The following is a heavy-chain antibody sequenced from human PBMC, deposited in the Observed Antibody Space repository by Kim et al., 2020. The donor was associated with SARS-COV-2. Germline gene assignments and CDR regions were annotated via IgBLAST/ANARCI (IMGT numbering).Heavy chain of an antibody. CDR3: ARHVLGREAKISPWLDA. D-gene: IGHD5-12*01. Sequence: SETLSLTCTVSGVSISDSYWSWIRQPPGKGLEWIGYIFYSWTTLYNPSLQGRATISRDTSKNQLSLKVSSVTAADTAVYYCARHVLGREAKISPWLDAWG. CDR1: GVSISDSY. CDR2: IFYSWTT. V-gene: IGHV4-59*08. J-gene: IGHJ5*01.